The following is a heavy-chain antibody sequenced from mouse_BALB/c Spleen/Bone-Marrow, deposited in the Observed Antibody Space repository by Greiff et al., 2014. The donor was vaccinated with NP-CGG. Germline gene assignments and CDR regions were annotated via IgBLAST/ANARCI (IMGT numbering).Heavy chain of an antibody. V-gene: IGHV3-6*02. J-gene: IGHJ2*01. CDR1: GYSITSGYY. Sequence: EVQLQESGPGLVKPSQSLSLTCSVTGYSITSGYYWNWIRQFPGNKLEWMGYITYDGSNNYNPSLKNRISITRDTSKNQFFLKLNSVTTEGTATYYCARRGYGNLDYWGQGTTLTVSS. CDR3: ARRGYGNLDY. CDR2: ITYDGSN. D-gene: IGHD2-10*02.